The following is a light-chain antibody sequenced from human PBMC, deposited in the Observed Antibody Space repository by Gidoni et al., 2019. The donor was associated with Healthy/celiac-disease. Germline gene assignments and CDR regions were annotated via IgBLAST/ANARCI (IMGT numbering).Light chain of an antibody. J-gene: IGKJ1*01. CDR2: KAS. CDR3: QQYNSLWT. V-gene: IGKV1-5*03. Sequence: DIQMTPSPSTLSASAGDRVTITCWASQSISSWLAWYQQKPGKAPKLLIYKASSLESGVPSRFSGSGSGTEFTLTISSLQPDDFATYYCQQYNSLWTFGQGTKVEIK. CDR1: QSISSW.